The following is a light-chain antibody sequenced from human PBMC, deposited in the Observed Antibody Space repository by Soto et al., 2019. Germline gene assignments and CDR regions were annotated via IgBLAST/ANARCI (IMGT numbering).Light chain of an antibody. CDR3: QSCDTNLRGV. CDR2: ANN. J-gene: IGLJ1*01. Sequence: QSVLTQPPSVSGAPGQRVTISCTESSSNIGAGYDVHWYQQFPGTAPKLLIYANNNRPSGVPDRFSASKSGTSASLAITGLQADDEADYYCQSCDTNLRGVFGTGTKVTVL. V-gene: IGLV1-40*01. CDR1: SSNIGAGYD.